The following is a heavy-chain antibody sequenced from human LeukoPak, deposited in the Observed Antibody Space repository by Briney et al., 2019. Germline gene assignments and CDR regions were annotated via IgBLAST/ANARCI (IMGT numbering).Heavy chain of an antibody. CDR1: GFTFSSYA. J-gene: IGHJ4*02. V-gene: IGHV3-30-3*01. CDR2: ISYDGSNK. D-gene: IGHD6-13*01. Sequence: GGSLRLSCAASGFTFSSYAMHWVRQAPGKGLEWVAVISYDGSNKHYADSVKGRFTISRDNSKNTLYLQMNSLRAEDTAVYYCARRSGGYSSSWYVDYFDYWGQGTLVTVSS. CDR3: ARRSGGYSSSWYVDYFDY.